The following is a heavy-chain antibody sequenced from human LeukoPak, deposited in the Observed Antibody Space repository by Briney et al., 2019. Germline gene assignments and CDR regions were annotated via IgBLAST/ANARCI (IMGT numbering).Heavy chain of an antibody. D-gene: IGHD3-22*01. CDR1: GGTSSSYA. Sequence: GASVKVSCKASGGTSSSYAISWVRQAPGQGLEWMGRIIPILGITNYAQKFQGRVTITADKSTSTAYMELSSLRSEDTAVYYCAIQRYYDSSTPFDYWGQGTLVTVSS. CDR2: IIPILGIT. J-gene: IGHJ4*02. V-gene: IGHV1-69*04. CDR3: AIQRYYDSSTPFDY.